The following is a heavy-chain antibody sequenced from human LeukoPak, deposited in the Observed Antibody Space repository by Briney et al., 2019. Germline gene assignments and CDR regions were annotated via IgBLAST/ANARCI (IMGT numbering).Heavy chain of an antibody. V-gene: IGHV3-48*03. D-gene: IGHD3-10*01. CDR3: ARVQSMVRGPFDF. Sequence: PGGSLRLSCAVSGFTFSAYEMIWVRQAPGKGLEWVSYIFNNGKTIYYADSVKGRFTISRDNAKNSLYLQMNSLRAEDTAIYYCARVQSMVRGPFDFWGQRALVTVSS. CDR1: GFTFSAYE. J-gene: IGHJ4*02. CDR2: IFNNGKTI.